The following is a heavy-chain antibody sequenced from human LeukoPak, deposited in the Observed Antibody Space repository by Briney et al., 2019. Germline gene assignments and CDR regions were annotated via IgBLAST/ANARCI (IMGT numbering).Heavy chain of an antibody. CDR3: ARLGIITAAGSNDY. CDR1: GGSISSYY. CDR2: IYYSGST. D-gene: IGHD6-13*01. V-gene: IGHV4-59*12. J-gene: IGHJ4*02. Sequence: SETLSLTCTVSGGSISSYYWTWMRQPPGKGLEWIGYIYYSGSTYYNPSLKSRVTISVDTSKNQFSLKLSSVTAADTAVYYCARLGIITAAGSNDYWGQGTLVTVSS.